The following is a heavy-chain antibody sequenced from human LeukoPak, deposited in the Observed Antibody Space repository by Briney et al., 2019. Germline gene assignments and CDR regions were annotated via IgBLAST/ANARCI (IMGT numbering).Heavy chain of an antibody. D-gene: IGHD2-2*01. V-gene: IGHV4-59*01. CDR1: GGSSSSYY. J-gene: IGHJ6*02. CDR2: IYYSGST. CDR3: ASTSKNSHYGMDV. Sequence: PSETLSLTCTVAGGSSSSYYWCWIRQPPGKGLGWIGYIYYSGSTNYNPSLKSRVTISVDTSKNPFSLKLSSVTAADTAVYYCASTSKNSHYGMDVWGQGTTVTVSS.